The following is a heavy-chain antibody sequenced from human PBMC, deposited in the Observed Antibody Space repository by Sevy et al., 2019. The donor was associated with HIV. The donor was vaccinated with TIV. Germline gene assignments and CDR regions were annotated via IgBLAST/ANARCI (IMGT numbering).Heavy chain of an antibody. Sequence: SETLSLTCTVSGGSISSSSYYWGWIRQPPGKGLEWIGSIYYSGSTYYNPSLKSRVTISVDTSKNQFSLKLSLVTAADTAVYYCAGHRGIVGATTSPFDIWGQGTMVTVSS. CDR3: AGHRGIVGATTSPFDI. CDR1: GGSISSSSYY. CDR2: IYYSGST. V-gene: IGHV4-39*01. D-gene: IGHD1-26*01. J-gene: IGHJ3*02.